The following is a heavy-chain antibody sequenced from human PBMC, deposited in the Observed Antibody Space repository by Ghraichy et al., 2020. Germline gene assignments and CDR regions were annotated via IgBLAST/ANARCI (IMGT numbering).Heavy chain of an antibody. CDR2: LSGSGGNT. D-gene: IGHD1-26*01. CDR3: AKDVGREGASTRGFDN. J-gene: IGHJ4*02. CDR1: GFTFSSHA. Sequence: GESLNISCVASGFTFSSHAMNWVHQAPGKGLEWVSVLSGSGGNTYYAGSVKGRFTISRDNSKGTLYLQMNSLRVEDTAIYYCAKDVGREGASTRGFDNWGQGTLVTVSS. V-gene: IGHV3-23*01.